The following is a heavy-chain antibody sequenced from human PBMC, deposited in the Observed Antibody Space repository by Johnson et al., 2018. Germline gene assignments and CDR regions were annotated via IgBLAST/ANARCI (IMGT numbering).Heavy chain of an antibody. V-gene: IGHV6-1*01. CDR2: TYYESKWIT. Sequence: QVQLQQSGPGLVKPSQTLSLNCAISGDSVSRNSVWNWIRQSPSGGLEWLGRTYYESKWITDYAVSLRSRITIKPDTSKNQFSLQLLSVTPEDTAVYYCARVTTDFYDSSGYGFQHWGQGTLVTVSS. J-gene: IGHJ1*01. CDR1: GDSVSRNSV. D-gene: IGHD3-22*01. CDR3: ARVTTDFYDSSGYGFQH.